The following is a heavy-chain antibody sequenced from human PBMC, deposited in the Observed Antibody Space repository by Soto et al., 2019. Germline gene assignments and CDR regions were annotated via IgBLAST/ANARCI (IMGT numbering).Heavy chain of an antibody. CDR2: INPSGGST. CDR3: TWGFGELLWQSLFDY. Sequence: ASVKVSCKASGYTFTSYYMHWVRQAPGQGLEWMGIINPSGGSTSFPQKFQGRVTMTRDTSTRTVYMELSSLRSDDTAVYYCTWGFGELLWQSLFDYCGQGTLVTVCS. V-gene: IGHV1-46*03. J-gene: IGHJ4*02. CDR1: GYTFTSYY. D-gene: IGHD3-10*01.